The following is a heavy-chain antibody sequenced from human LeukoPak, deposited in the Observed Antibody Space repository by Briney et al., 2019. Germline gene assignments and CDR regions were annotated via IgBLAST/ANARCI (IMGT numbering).Heavy chain of an antibody. CDR1: GFMFSHSS. CDR3: AKERLGGNYGDYAVDY. V-gene: IGHV3-23*01. J-gene: IGHJ4*02. D-gene: IGHD4-17*01. Sequence: PGGSLRLSCAASGFMFSHSSIHWVRQAPGKGLEWVSSVSGSGDGTYYADSVKGRFTISRDNSKKTLDLHMDSLRAEDTAVYYCAKERLGGNYGDYAVDYWGQGTMVTVSS. CDR2: VSGSGDGT.